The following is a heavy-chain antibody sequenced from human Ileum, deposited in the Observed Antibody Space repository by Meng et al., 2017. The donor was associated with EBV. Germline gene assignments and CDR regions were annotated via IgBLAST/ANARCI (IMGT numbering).Heavy chain of an antibody. V-gene: IGHV4-34*01. D-gene: IGHD3-3*01. CDR1: GGSFRGNY. CDR2: INESGST. CDR3: RNAFCSAAAGCSDY. Sequence: QVQLQQWGAGLLKHSETLSITCADYGGSFRGNYWSWNRQSPGKRLEWIGEINESGSTNYNPSLKSRVTILMDTSKNQFSLKLTSVTAADAAVYYCRNAFCSAAAGCSDYWGQGTLVTVSS. J-gene: IGHJ4*02.